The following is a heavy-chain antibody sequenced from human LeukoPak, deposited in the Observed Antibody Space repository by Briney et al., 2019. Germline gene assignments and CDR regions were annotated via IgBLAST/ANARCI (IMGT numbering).Heavy chain of an antibody. Sequence: SGGSLRLSCAASGFTFSGYYMHWVRQAPGEGLVWVSRINSDGSSTSYADSVKGRFTISRDNAKNTLYLQMNSLRAEDTAVYYCARDLRDPEQQWGQGTLVTVSS. CDR3: ARDLRDPEQQ. D-gene: IGHD5/OR15-5a*01. V-gene: IGHV3-74*01. CDR1: GFTFSGYY. CDR2: INSDGSST. J-gene: IGHJ1*01.